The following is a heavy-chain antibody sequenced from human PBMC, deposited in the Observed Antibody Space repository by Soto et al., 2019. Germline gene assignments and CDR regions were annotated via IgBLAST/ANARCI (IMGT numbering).Heavy chain of an antibody. CDR1: DGSVGSGSYY. CDR2: MYNSGIT. V-gene: IGHV4-61*01. Sequence: PSETLSLTCTVSDGSVGSGSYYWSWIRQPPGKGLEWIGYMYNSGITNYNPSLKSRVTISIGASEIQFSLRLTSVTAADTALYYCARTTQFCSRSSCYLTGDAFDIWGQGTMVTVSS. J-gene: IGHJ3*02. CDR3: ARTTQFCSRSSCYLTGDAFDI. D-gene: IGHD2-2*01.